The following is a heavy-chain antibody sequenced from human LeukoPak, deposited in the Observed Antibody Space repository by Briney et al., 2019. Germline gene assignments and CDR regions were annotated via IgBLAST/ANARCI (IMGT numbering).Heavy chain of an antibody. CDR2: IDPNSGAT. J-gene: IGHJ4*02. V-gene: IGHV1-2*02. CDR1: GYPFTGYY. CDR3: ARGPYLGVFDY. D-gene: IGHD3-16*01. Sequence: ASVKVSCTTSGYPFTGYYIHWVRQAPGQGLEWMGWIDPNSGATKYAQNFQGSVTLTRDMSMRAAYMELSRLRSGDTAVYYCARGPYLGVFDYWGQGTLVTVSS.